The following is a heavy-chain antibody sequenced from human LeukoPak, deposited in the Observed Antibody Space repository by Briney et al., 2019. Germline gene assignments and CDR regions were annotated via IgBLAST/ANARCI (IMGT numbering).Heavy chain of an antibody. CDR3: ATYHQRFDP. V-gene: IGHV4-39*02. CDR2: MYYSGST. D-gene: IGHD2-2*01. CDR1: GGSISSSSSY. Sequence: SETLSLTCTVSGGSISSSSSYWGWIRQSPGKGLEWIGNMYYSGSTYYNPSLKSRVTISVDASRNLFSLKLSSVTAADTAVYYCATYHQRFDPWGQGILVTVSS. J-gene: IGHJ5*02.